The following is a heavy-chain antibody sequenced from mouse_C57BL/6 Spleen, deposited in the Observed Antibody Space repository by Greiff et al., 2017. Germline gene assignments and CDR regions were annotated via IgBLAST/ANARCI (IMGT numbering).Heavy chain of an antibody. CDR2: IHPNSGST. V-gene: IGHV1-64*01. J-gene: IGHJ3*01. Sequence: VQLQQPGAELVKPGASVKLSCKASGYTFTSYWMHWVKQRPGQGLEWIGMIHPNSGSTNYNEKFKSKATLTVDKSSSTAYMQLSSLTSEDSAVYYCARYWDGGAWFAYWGQGTLVTVSA. D-gene: IGHD4-1*01. CDR1: GYTFTSYW. CDR3: ARYWDGGAWFAY.